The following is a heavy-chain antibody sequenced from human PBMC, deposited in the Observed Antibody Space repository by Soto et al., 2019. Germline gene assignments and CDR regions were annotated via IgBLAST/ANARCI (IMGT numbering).Heavy chain of an antibody. V-gene: IGHV3-30*18. Sequence: QVQMVESGGGVVQPGRSLRLSCAASGFSFSTYGMHWVRQAPGKGLEWMAFISNDGSNKYYADSVKGRFTISRYNSKDTLFMQMNSLRGEYTAVYYCAKVVRADSTSSNFYYYSGMDVWGQGTKVTVSS. CDR3: AKVVRADSTSSNFYYYSGMDV. CDR2: ISNDGSNK. CDR1: GFSFSTYG. J-gene: IGHJ6*02. D-gene: IGHD6-6*01.